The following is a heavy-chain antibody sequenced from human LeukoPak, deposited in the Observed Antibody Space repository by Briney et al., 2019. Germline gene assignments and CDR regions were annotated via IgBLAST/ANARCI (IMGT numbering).Heavy chain of an antibody. CDR2: ISGSGGST. V-gene: IGHV3-23*01. Sequence: GGSLRLSCAASGFTFSSYAMSWVRQAPGKGLEGVSAISGSGGSTYYADSVKGRFTISRDNSKNTLYLQMNSLRAEDTAVYYCAKSLDDFWSGYLGWYFDLWGRGTLVTVSS. D-gene: IGHD3-3*01. CDR3: AKSLDDFWSGYLGWYFDL. CDR1: GFTFSSYA. J-gene: IGHJ2*01.